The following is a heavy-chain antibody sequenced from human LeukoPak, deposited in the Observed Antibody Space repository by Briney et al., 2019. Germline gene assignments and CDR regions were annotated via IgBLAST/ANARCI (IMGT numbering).Heavy chain of an antibody. CDR3: ATVKRGYSYIFDY. J-gene: IGHJ4*02. CDR2: FDPEDGET. D-gene: IGHD5-18*01. CDR1: RYTLTELS. V-gene: IGHV1-24*01. Sequence: GASVKVSCKVSRYTLTELSMHWVRQAPGKGREGVGGFDPEDGETIYAQKFQGRVTMTEDTSTDTAYMELSSLRSEDTAVYYCATVKRGYSYIFDYWGQGTLVTVSS.